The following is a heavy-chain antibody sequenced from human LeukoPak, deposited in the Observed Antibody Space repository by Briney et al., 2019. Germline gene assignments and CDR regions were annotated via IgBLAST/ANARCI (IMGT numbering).Heavy chain of an antibody. D-gene: IGHD3-10*01. CDR2: ISSSSSYI. J-gene: IGHJ4*02. V-gene: IGHV3-21*01. CDR3: AVLTKYYYGSGSYSNFDY. Sequence: GGSLRLSCAASGFTFSSYSMNWVRQAPGKGLEWVSSISSSSSYIYYADSVKGRFTISRDNAKNSLYLQMNSLRAEDTAVYYCAVLTKYYYGSGSYSNFDYWGQGTLVTVSS. CDR1: GFTFSSYS.